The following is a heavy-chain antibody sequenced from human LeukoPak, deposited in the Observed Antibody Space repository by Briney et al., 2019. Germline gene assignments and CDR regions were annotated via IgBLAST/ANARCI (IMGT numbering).Heavy chain of an antibody. CDR2: IYYSGST. V-gene: IGHV4-59*01. CDR3: ASLTYYDILTGRNDAFDI. CDR1: GGSISSYY. D-gene: IGHD3-9*01. J-gene: IGHJ3*02. Sequence: SETLSLTCTVSGGSISSYYWSWIRQPPGKGLEWIGYIYYSGSTNYNPSLKSRVTISLDTSNNQLSLKLSSVTAADTAVYYCASLTYYDILTGRNDAFDIWGQGTMVTVSS.